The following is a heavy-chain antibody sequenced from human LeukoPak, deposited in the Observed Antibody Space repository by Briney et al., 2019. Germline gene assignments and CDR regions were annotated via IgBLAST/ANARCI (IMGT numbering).Heavy chain of an antibody. D-gene: IGHD5-24*01. CDR2: ISGSGGST. CDR3: ARDTFGDGYIFDY. J-gene: IGHJ4*02. CDR1: EFTFSSYG. V-gene: IGHV3-23*01. Sequence: GGSLRLSCAASEFTFSSYGMSWVRQAPGKGLEWVSAISGSGGSTYYADSVKGRFTISRDNSKNTLYLQMNSLRAEDTAVYYCARDTFGDGYIFDYWGQGTLVTVSS.